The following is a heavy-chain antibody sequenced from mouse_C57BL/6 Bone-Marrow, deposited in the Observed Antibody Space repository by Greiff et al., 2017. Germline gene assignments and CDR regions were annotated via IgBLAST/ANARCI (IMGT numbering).Heavy chain of an antibody. D-gene: IGHD4-1*01. CDR1: GFTFSSYA. CDR3: TSLWDGWYFDV. V-gene: IGHV5-9-1*02. CDR2: LSSGGDYI. Sequence: EVKLMESGEGLVKPGGSLKLSCAASGFTFSSYAMSWVRQTPEKRLEWVAYLSSGGDYIYYADTVKGRFTISRDNARNTLYLQMSRLKSEDTAMXYCTSLWDGWYFDVWGTGTTVTGSS. J-gene: IGHJ1*03.